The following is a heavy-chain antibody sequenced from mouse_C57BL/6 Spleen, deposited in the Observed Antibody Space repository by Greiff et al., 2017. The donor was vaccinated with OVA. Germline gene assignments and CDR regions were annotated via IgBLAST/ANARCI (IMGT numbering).Heavy chain of an antibody. CDR2: ILPGSGST. J-gene: IGHJ1*03. V-gene: IGHV1-9*01. CDR3: ARGTTVVATDWYFDV. Sequence: QVQLQQSGAELVRPGASVTLSCKATGYTFTGYWIEWVKQRPGHGLEWIGEILPGSGSTNYNEKFKGKATFTADTSSNTAYMQLSSLTTEDSAIYYCARGTTVVATDWYFDVWGTGTTVTVSS. CDR1: GYTFTGYW. D-gene: IGHD1-1*01.